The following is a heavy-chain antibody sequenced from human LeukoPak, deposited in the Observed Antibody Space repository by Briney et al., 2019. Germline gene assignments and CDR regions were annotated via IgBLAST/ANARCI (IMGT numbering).Heavy chain of an antibody. D-gene: IGHD2-15*01. Sequence: SETLSLTCTVSGGSISSSSYYWGWIRQPPGKGLEWIGSIYYSGSTYYSPSLKSRVTISVDTSKNQFSLKLSSVTAADTAVYYCARRSYCSGGSCYLGWGQGTLVTVSS. CDR2: IYYSGST. V-gene: IGHV4-39*01. J-gene: IGHJ4*02. CDR3: ARRSYCSGGSCYLG. CDR1: GGSISSSSYY.